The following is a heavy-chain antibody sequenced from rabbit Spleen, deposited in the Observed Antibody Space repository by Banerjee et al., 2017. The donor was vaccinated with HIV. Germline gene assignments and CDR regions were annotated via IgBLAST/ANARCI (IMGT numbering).Heavy chain of an antibody. D-gene: IGHD4-1*01. V-gene: IGHV1S45*01. CDR1: GVSLHDKDV. J-gene: IGHJ4*01. CDR2: IYAGDGST. Sequence: EQLEESGGGLVQPEGSLTLTCKASGVSLHDKDVMCWVRQAPGKGPEWIACIYAGDGSTDYANWVNGRFTISKTSSTVDLKMTSLTAADTATYFCARDLAGVIGWNFNLWGPGTLVTVS. CDR3: ARDLAGVIGWNFNL.